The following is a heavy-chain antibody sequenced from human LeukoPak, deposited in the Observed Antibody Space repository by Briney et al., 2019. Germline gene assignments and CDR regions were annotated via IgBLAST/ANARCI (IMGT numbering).Heavy chain of an antibody. CDR2: VIPILGIA. V-gene: IGHV1-69*04. CDR3: AREPRVGESTSNF. J-gene: IGHJ4*02. D-gene: IGHD3-16*01. Sequence: ASVKVSCKASGGTFSSYAISWVRQAPGQGLEWMGRVIPILGIANYAQKFRDRLTISADESARTAYLELSSLTSDDTAVYYCAREPRVGESTSNFWGQGTLVTVSS. CDR1: GGTFSSYA.